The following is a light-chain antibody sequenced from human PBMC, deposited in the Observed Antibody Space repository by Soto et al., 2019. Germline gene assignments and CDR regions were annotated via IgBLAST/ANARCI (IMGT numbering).Light chain of an antibody. Sequence: QSALTRPPSASGTPGQRVTISCSGSSSNIGSNTVNWYQQLPGTAPKLVIYSNNQRPSGVPDRFSGSKSGTSASLAISGLQSEDGADYYCVAWDDSLNGYVVFGGGTKVTVL. CDR3: VAWDDSLNGYVV. CDR1: SSNIGSNT. CDR2: SNN. V-gene: IGLV1-44*01. J-gene: IGLJ2*01.